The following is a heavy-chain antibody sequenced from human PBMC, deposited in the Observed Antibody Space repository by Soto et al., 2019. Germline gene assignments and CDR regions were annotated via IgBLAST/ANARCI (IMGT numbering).Heavy chain of an antibody. CDR2: IWYDGSNK. CDR1: GFTFSGYG. D-gene: IGHD3-10*01. J-gene: IGHJ6*02. CDR3: ARDPKNYYYGSGSYYNGFGVDV. V-gene: IGHV3-33*01. Sequence: PGGSMRLSCAASGFTFSGYGMHWVRQAQGKGLEWVAVIWYDGSNKYYADSVKGRFTISRDNSKNTLYLQMNSLRTEDTAVYYCARDPKNYYYGSGSYYNGFGVDVWGQGTTVTVSS.